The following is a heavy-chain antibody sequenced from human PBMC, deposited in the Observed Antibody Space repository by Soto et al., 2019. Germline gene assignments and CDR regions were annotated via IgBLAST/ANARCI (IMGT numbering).Heavy chain of an antibody. CDR2: IIPIFGTA. Sequence: PGASVKVSCXASGGTFSSYAISWVRQAPGQGLEWMGGIIPIFGTANYAQKFQGRVTITADESTSTAYMELSSLRSEDTAVYYCARVVNDLTGYGSGSYLYFDYWGQGTLVTVSS. D-gene: IGHD3-10*01. J-gene: IGHJ4*02. V-gene: IGHV1-69*13. CDR1: GGTFSSYA. CDR3: ARVVNDLTGYGSGSYLYFDY.